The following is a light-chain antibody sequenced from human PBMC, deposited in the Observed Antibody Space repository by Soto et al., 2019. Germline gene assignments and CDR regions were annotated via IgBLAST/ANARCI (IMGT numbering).Light chain of an antibody. J-gene: IGKJ1*01. Sequence: DILMTQSPSTLSASVGDRVIITCRASQSIRSWLVWYQQKPGKAPKLLIYKASTLQSGVPSRFSGSGSGTEFTLTISSLQPDDFATYYCQHNNDYSPTFGQGTKVDIK. CDR3: QHNNDYSPT. V-gene: IGKV1-5*03. CDR2: KAS. CDR1: QSIRSW.